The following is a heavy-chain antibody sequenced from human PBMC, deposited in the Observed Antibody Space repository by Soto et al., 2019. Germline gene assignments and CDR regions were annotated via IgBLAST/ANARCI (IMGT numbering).Heavy chain of an antibody. D-gene: IGHD5-12*01. CDR3: ARSEMATINGAFDI. J-gene: IGHJ3*02. V-gene: IGHV1-45*02. CDR1: GYTFTYRY. Sequence: PSVKVSCKASGYTFTYRYLHWVRQAPGQALEWMGWITPFNGNTNYAQKFQDRVTITRDRSMSTAYMELSSLRSEDTAMYYCARSEMATINGAFDIWGQGTMVTVSS. CDR2: ITPFNGNT.